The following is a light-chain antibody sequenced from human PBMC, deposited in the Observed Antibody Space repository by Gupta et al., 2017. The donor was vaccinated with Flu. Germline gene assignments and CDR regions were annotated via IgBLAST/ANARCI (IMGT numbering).Light chain of an antibody. J-gene: IGLJ1*01. Sequence: HKAGQAPVLLIFADSDRHSGIAERFSGSNSGTTATVIISRVEAGEEADYYCQVLHRSNDNYVFGGGTKVTVL. CDR2: ADS. V-gene: IGLV3-21*02. CDR3: QVLHRSNDNYV.